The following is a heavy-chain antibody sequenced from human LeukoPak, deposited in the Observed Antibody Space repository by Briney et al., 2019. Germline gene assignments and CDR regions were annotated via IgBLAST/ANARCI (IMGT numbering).Heavy chain of an antibody. V-gene: IGHV4-39*01. J-gene: IGHJ4*02. CDR3: ARHARYSNSGTCHLYFDY. Sequence: PSETLSLTCTVSSASISNSDWGWIRQPPGKGLEWIGTIYYSGTSYYNPSLRSRGTISVDTSSNHFSLKLSSVTAGDTAVYYCARHARYSNSGTCHLYFDYWGQETLVTVSS. CDR2: IYYSGTS. CDR1: SASISNSD. D-gene: IGHD2/OR15-2a*01.